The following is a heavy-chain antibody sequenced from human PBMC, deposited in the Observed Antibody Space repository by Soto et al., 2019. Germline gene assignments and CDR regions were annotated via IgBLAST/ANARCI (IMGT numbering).Heavy chain of an antibody. J-gene: IGHJ5*02. V-gene: IGHV1-69*01. CDR2: IIPIFGTA. CDR3: AREGEVGSMVRGVIQS. D-gene: IGHD3-10*01. Sequence: QVQLVQSGAEVKKPGSSVKVSCKASGGTFSSYAISWVRQAPGQGLEWMGGIIPIFGTANYAQKFQGRVTITADEYMRIAYMELSSLRSEDTAVYYCAREGEVGSMVRGVIQSWGQGTLVTVSS. CDR1: GGTFSSYA.